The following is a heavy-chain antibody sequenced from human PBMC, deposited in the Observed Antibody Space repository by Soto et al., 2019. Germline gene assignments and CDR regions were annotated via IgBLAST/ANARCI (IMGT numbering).Heavy chain of an antibody. CDR1: GGSISSSSYY. J-gene: IGHJ4*02. Sequence: PSETLSLTCTVSGGSISSSSYYWGWIRQPPGKGLEWIGSIYYSGSTYYNPSLKSRVTISVDTSKNQFSLKLSSVTATDTAVYYCARQEAQGPFDYWGQGTLVTVSS. CDR3: ARQEAQGPFDY. V-gene: IGHV4-39*01. D-gene: IGHD6-6*01. CDR2: IYYSGST.